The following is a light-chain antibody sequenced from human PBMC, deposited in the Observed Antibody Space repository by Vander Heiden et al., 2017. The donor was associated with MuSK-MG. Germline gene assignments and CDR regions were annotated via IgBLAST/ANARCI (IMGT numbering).Light chain of an antibody. J-gene: IGKJ2*01. Sequence: DIVMTQSPDSLAVSLGERATLTCKSSQTILDRSHNKVSLSWFQQKPGQPPRLLIYWASTRESGVPDRFSGSGSGTDFTLTIDSLQVEDVAVYYCQQVDRTPYTFGRGTKLEIK. CDR3: QQVDRTPYT. CDR1: QTILDRSHNKVS. V-gene: IGKV4-1*01. CDR2: WAS.